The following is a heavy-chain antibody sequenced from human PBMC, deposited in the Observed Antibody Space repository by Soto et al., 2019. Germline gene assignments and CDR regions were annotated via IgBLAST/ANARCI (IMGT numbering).Heavy chain of an antibody. CDR1: GGTFSSYT. Sequence: SVKVSCKASGGTFSSYTISWVRQAPGQGLEWMGRIIPILGIANYAQKFQGRVTITADKSTSTAYMELSSLRSEDTAVYYCARAPLTARTHENWFDPWGQGTLVTVSS. V-gene: IGHV1-69*02. CDR3: ARAPLTARTHENWFDP. D-gene: IGHD6-6*01. CDR2: IIPILGIA. J-gene: IGHJ5*02.